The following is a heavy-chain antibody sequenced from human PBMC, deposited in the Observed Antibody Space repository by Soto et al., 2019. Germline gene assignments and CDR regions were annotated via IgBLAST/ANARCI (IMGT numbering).Heavy chain of an antibody. Sequence: LRLSCSASGFTFSNYAMSWVRQAPGKGLEWVASISGSGRSTNYADSVKGRFTISRDNSKNTLAVQMSSLRAEDTAVYYCARDGGNICSGGSCYFQAPDYWGQGTLVTVS. CDR1: GFTFSNYA. CDR2: ISGSGRST. V-gene: IGHV3-23*01. CDR3: ARDGGNICSGGSCYFQAPDY. D-gene: IGHD2-15*01. J-gene: IGHJ4*02.